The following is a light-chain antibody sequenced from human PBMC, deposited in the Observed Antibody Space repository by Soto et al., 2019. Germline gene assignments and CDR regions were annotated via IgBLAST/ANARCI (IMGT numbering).Light chain of an antibody. Sequence: QSVLTQPPSASGTPGQKVTISCSGSSSNIGRNTVNWYQQLPGTAPKLLMHNNIQRPSGVPDRFSGSKSGTSASLAISGLQSDDEADYYCATWDDSLNGHVVFGGGTQLTVL. CDR2: NNI. V-gene: IGLV1-44*01. CDR1: SSNIGRNT. CDR3: ATWDDSLNGHVV. J-gene: IGLJ2*01.